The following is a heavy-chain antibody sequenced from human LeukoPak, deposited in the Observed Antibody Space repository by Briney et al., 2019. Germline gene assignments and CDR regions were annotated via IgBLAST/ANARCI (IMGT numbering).Heavy chain of an antibody. Sequence: SETLSLTCTVSGGSISSSSYYWGWIRQPPGKGLEWIGSIYYSGSTYYNPSLKSRVTISVDTSKNQFSLKLSSVTAADTAVYYCARDRHCYDSSGYYAGFDYRGQGTLVTVSS. J-gene: IGHJ4*02. CDR2: IYYSGST. CDR3: ARDRHCYDSSGYYAGFDY. D-gene: IGHD3-22*01. V-gene: IGHV4-39*07. CDR1: GGSISSSSYY.